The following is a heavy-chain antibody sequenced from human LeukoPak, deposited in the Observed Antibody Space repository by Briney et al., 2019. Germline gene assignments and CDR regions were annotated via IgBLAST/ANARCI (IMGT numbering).Heavy chain of an antibody. V-gene: IGHV3-7*01. CDR3: ARDNLAAAGDDNFDI. Sequence: PGGSLRLSCAASGFTFSSYWMHWVRQAPGKGLEWVANIKQDGNETYYVDSVKGRFTISRDNAKNSLYLQMNSLRAEDTAIYYCARDNLAAAGDDNFDIWGQGTMVTVSS. D-gene: IGHD6-13*01. CDR2: IKQDGNET. CDR1: GFTFSSYW. J-gene: IGHJ3*02.